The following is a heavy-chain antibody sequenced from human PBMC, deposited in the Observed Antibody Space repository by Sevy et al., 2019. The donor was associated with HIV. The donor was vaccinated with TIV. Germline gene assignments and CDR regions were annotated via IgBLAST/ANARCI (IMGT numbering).Heavy chain of an antibody. D-gene: IGHD3-22*01. CDR2: ISGSGGST. Sequence: GGSLRLSCAASGFTFSSYAMSWVRQAPGKGLEWVSAISGSGGSTYYADSVKGRFTISRDNSKNRLYLQMNSLRAEDTAVYYCAKPPSVVITKVDWFDPWGQGTLVTVSS. CDR3: AKPPSVVITKVDWFDP. CDR1: GFTFSSYA. J-gene: IGHJ5*02. V-gene: IGHV3-23*01.